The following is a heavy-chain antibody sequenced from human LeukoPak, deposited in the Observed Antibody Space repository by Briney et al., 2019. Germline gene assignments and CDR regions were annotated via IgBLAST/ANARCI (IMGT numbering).Heavy chain of an antibody. D-gene: IGHD3-16*01. CDR2: ISSSSSYI. V-gene: IGHV3-21*01. CDR1: GFTFSSYS. CDR3: ASFGNYVWGGDYFDY. J-gene: IGHJ4*02. Sequence: PGGSLRLSCAASGFTFSSYSMNWVRQAPGKGLEWVSSISSSSSYIYYADSVKGRFTISRDNAKNSLCLQMNSLRAEDTAVYYCASFGNYVWGGDYFDYWGQGTLVTVSS.